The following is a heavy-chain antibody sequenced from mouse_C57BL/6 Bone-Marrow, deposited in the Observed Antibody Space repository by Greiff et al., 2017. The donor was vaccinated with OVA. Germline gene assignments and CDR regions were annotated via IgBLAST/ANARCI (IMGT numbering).Heavy chain of an antibody. J-gene: IGHJ1*03. CDR1: GFTFSSYA. Sequence: EVMLVESGGGLVKPGGSLKLSCAASGFTFSSYAMSWVRQTPEKRLEWVATISDGGSYTYYPDTVKGRFTISRDNAKNNLYLQMSPLKAEDTAMYDCGREGGGGLRPVPYFGVWGTGTTVTGSS. CDR3: GREGGGGLRPVPYFGV. V-gene: IGHV5-4*01. D-gene: IGHD1-2*01. CDR2: ISDGGSYT.